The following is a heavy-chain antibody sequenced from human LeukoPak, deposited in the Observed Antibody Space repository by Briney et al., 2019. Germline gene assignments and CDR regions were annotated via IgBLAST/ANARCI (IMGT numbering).Heavy chain of an antibody. Sequence: PGGSLRLSCAASGFTFSDYYMSWVRQAPGKGLEWVSSISGSGGRTYYADSVKGRFTISRDNSKNTLYLQMNSLRAEDTAVYYCAASSSWYWIDYWGQGTLVSVSS. CDR3: AASSSWYWIDY. CDR1: GFTFSDYY. V-gene: IGHV3-23*01. J-gene: IGHJ4*02. D-gene: IGHD6-13*01. CDR2: ISGSGGRT.